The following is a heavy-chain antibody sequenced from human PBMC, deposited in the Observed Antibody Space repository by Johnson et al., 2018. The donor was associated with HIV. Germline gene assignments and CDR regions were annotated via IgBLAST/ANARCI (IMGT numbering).Heavy chain of an antibody. CDR2: ISGSGGST. CDR3: AKDRGSYYFYAFDI. V-gene: IGHV3-23*04. D-gene: IGHD1-26*01. Sequence: VQLVESGGGVVRPGGSLRLSCAASGFTFSSYAMHCVRQAPGKGLEWVSAISGSGGSTYYADSVKGRFTISRDNSKNTLYLQMNSLRAEDTAVYYCAKDRGSYYFYAFDIWGQGTMVTVSS. CDR1: GFTFSSYA. J-gene: IGHJ3*02.